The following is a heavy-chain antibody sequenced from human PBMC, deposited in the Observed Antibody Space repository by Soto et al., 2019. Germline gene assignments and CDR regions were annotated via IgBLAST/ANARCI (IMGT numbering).Heavy chain of an antibody. CDR1: GASISSTDYY. Sequence: SETLSLTCSVSGASISSTDYYWGWIRPTPGKGLVWIGNIDYNGVTYYNPSLKIRVTVSKYTSKNQFSLKVASVTAADTAIYYCVRVMIGTSRHTDSDYWGQGTQVTVSS. J-gene: IGHJ4*02. D-gene: IGHD2-2*01. CDR2: IDYNGVT. CDR3: VRVMIGTSRHTDSDY. V-gene: IGHV4-39*01.